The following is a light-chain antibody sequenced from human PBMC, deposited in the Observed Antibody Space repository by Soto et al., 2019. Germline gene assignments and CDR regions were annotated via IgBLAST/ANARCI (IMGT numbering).Light chain of an antibody. CDR3: QQYLHTPRT. CDR1: QSVLYTSNNKNY. Sequence: DAVMTQCPGSLAVSLGERATINCKSSQSVLYTSNNKNYLAWYQQKPGQLPKLLIYWASFRQSGVPDRFSGSGSGTDFTLTISSLQAEDVAVYYCQQYLHTPRTFGQGTRLEIK. V-gene: IGKV4-1*01. CDR2: WAS. J-gene: IGKJ5*01.